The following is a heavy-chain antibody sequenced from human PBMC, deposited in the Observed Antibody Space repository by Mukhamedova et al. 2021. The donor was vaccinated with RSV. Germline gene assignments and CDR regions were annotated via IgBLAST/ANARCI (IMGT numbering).Heavy chain of an antibody. J-gene: IGHJ4*02. V-gene: IGHV3-23*01. D-gene: IGHD2-2*01. CDR3: AKDPDIVVVPAARRGGNFDY. Sequence: AEYMGGRFTISRDNSKNTLYLQMNSLRAEDMAVYYCAKDPDIVVVPAARRGGNFDYWGQGTLVTVSS.